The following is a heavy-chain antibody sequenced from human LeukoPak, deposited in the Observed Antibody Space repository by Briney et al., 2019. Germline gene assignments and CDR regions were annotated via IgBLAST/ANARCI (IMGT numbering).Heavy chain of an antibody. CDR2: ISSSSTFI. CDR3: AGAYCGGDCYSGVAFDI. V-gene: IGHV3-21*01. Sequence: GGSLRLSCAASGFTFSNYAMSWVRQAPGKGLEWVSYISSSSTFIFYADSVKGRFTISRDNAKNSLYLQVNSLRAEDTAVYYCAGAYCGGDCYSGVAFDIWGQGTMVTVSS. D-gene: IGHD2-21*02. CDR1: GFTFSNYA. J-gene: IGHJ3*02.